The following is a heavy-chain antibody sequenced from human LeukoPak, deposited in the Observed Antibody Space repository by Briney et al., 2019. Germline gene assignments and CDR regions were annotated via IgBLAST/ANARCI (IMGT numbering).Heavy chain of an antibody. J-gene: IGHJ4*02. CDR1: GYTFTGYY. CDR3: ATQRGSYLWGTNFDY. Sequence: ASVKVSCRASGYTFTGYYMHWVRQAPGQGLEWMGWINPNSGDTKYAQKFQGRVTMTRDTSISTAYMELSRLRSDDTAVYYCATQRGSYLWGTNFDYWGQGTLVTVSS. V-gene: IGHV1-2*02. D-gene: IGHD3-16*01. CDR2: INPNSGDT.